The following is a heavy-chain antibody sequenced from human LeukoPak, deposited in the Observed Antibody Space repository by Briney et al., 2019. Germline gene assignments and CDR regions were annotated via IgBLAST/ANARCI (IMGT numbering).Heavy chain of an antibody. CDR1: AGSISSGNYY. CDR2: IYTSGST. CDR3: AREPRLLRNWFDP. D-gene: IGHD2-15*01. V-gene: IGHV4-61*02. J-gene: IGHJ5*02. Sequence: SQTLSLTCTVSAGSISSGNYYWSWIRQPAGKGLEWIGRIYTSGSTNYNPSLKSRVTISVDTSKNRFSLKLSSVTAPDTAVYYGAREPRLLRNWFDPWGQGTMVTVSS.